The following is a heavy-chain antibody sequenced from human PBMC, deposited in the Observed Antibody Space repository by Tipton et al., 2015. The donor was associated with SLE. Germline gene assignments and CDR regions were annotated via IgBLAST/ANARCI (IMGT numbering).Heavy chain of an antibody. Sequence: SLRLSCAASGFTFSSYAMHWVRQAPGKGLEWVAVISYDGSNKYYADSVKGRFTISRDNSKNTLYLQMNSLRAEDTAVYYCARARSSSGTTGGLYWGQGTLVTVSS. J-gene: IGHJ4*02. CDR1: GFTFSSYA. D-gene: IGHD6-13*01. V-gene: IGHV3-30*04. CDR3: ARARSSSGTTGGLY. CDR2: ISYDGSNK.